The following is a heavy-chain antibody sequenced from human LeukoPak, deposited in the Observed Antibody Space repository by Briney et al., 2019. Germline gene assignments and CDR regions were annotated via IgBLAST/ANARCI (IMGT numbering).Heavy chain of an antibody. D-gene: IGHD6-13*01. CDR2: ISSSGSTI. J-gene: IGHJ4*02. CDR1: GFTFSSYE. CDR3: AREQSSSWHRTFDY. V-gene: IGHV3-48*03. Sequence: GGSLRLSCAASGFTFSSYEMNWVRQAPGKGLEWVSYISSSGSTIYYADSVKGRFTISRDNAKNSLYLQMNSLRAEDTAVYYCAREQSSSWHRTFDYWGQGTLVTVSS.